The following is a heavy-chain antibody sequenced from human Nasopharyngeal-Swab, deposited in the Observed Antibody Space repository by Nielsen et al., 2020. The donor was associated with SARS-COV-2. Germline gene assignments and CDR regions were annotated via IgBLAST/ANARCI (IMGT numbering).Heavy chain of an antibody. Sequence: SLKISCTASGFTFGDYAMSWVRQAPGKGLEWVGFIRSKAYGGTTEYAASVKGRFTISRDDSKSIAYLQMNSLKTEDTAVYYCTRDPRYCSSTSCYGGGYYYYGMDVWGQGTTVTVSS. V-gene: IGHV3-49*04. CDR1: GFTFGDYA. J-gene: IGHJ6*02. CDR2: IRSKAYGGTT. D-gene: IGHD2-2*01. CDR3: TRDPRYCSSTSCYGGGYYYYGMDV.